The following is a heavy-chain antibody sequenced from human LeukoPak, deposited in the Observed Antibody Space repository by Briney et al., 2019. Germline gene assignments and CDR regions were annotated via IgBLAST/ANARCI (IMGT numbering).Heavy chain of an antibody. J-gene: IGHJ4*02. V-gene: IGHV1-18*01. Sequence: ASVKVSCKASGYTFTSYGISWVRQAPGQGLEWMGWISAYNGNTNYAQKLQGRVTMATDTSTSTAYMELRSLRSDDTAVYYCARAHILTSSFDYWGQGTLVTVSS. CDR3: ARAHILTSSFDY. CDR2: ISAYNGNT. CDR1: GYTFTSYG. D-gene: IGHD3-9*01.